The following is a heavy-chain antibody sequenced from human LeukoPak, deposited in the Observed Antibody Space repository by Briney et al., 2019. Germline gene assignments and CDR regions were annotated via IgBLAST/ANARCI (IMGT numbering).Heavy chain of an antibody. CDR1: GFTFSSYA. CDR2: ISGSGGST. Sequence: GGSLKLSCAASGFTFSSYAMSWVRQAPGKGLEWVSAISGSGGSTYYADSVKGRFTISRDNSKNTLYLQMNSLGAEDTAVYYCAKDREPPYSSSSLFSGYWGQGTLVTVSS. J-gene: IGHJ4*02. D-gene: IGHD6-6*01. CDR3: AKDREPPYSSSSLFSGY. V-gene: IGHV3-23*01.